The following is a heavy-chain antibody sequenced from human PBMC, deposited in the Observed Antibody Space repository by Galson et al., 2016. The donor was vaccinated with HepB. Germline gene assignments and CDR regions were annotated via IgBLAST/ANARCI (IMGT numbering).Heavy chain of an antibody. CDR2: IIPIFGIA. D-gene: IGHD1-26*01. J-gene: IGHJ4*02. Sequence: GPFSSYAINWVRQAPGQGLEWMGGIIPIFGIADYAQKFQGRVTITADRSTSTAYMELSSLRSEDTAVYFCARASCSGNYNTPLDYWGQGPLVTVSS. V-gene: IGHV1-69*17. CDR3: ARASCSGNYNTPLDY. CDR1: GPFSSYA.